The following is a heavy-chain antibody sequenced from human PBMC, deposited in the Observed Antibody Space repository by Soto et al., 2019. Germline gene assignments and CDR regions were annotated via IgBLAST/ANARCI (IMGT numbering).Heavy chain of an antibody. J-gene: IGHJ4*02. Sequence: VSVKVSCKASGYTFTSYGISWVRQAPGQGLEWMGWISAYNGNTNYAQKLQGRVTMTTDTSTSTAYMELRSLRSDDTAVYYCATVDTAMVIGYWGQGTLVTVSS. D-gene: IGHD5-18*01. CDR2: ISAYNGNT. CDR1: GYTFTSYG. CDR3: ATVDTAMVIGY. V-gene: IGHV1-18*01.